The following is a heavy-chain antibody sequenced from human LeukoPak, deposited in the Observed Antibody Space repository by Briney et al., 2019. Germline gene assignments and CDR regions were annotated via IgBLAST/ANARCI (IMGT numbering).Heavy chain of an antibody. Sequence: GGSLRLSCAASGFTFSSYAMSWVRQAPGKGLEWVSAISGSGGSTYYADSVKGRFTISRDNSKNTLYLQMNSLRAEDTAVYYCAKMVGAAAGPGHYYYYGMDVWGQGTTVTVSS. J-gene: IGHJ6*02. CDR2: ISGSGGST. CDR3: AKMVGAAAGPGHYYYYGMDV. CDR1: GFTFSSYA. D-gene: IGHD6-13*01. V-gene: IGHV3-23*01.